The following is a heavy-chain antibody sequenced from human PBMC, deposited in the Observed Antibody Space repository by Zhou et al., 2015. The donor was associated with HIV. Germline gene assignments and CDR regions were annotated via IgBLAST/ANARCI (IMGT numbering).Heavy chain of an antibody. V-gene: IGHV3-33*03. Sequence: QVQLVESGGGVVQPGRSLRLSCATSGFTFSTSGMHWVRQAPGKGPEWVANIWYDGTNKFYADSVKGRFSISRDNSDNKVYLQLTSLRPDDTAVYYCTKESGRDYGYNHFYSMDVVGPRDHGRRL. D-gene: IGHD4/OR15-4a*01. J-gene: IGHJ6*02. CDR3: TKESGRDYGYNHFYSMDV. CDR1: GFTFSTSG. CDR2: IWYDGTNK.